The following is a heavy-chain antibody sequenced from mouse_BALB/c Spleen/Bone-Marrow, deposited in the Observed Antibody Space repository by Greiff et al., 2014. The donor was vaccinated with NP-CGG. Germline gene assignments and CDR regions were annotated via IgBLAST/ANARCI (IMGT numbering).Heavy chain of an antibody. Sequence: QVQLKESGPGLVAPSQSLSITCTVSWFSLTSYDINWIRQPPGKGLEWLGVIWTGGGTNYNSAFMSRLSISKDNSKSQVFLKMNSLQTDDTAIYYCVREGAYYGDYDWYFDVWGAGTTVTVSS. CDR3: VREGAYYGDYDWYFDV. J-gene: IGHJ1*01. V-gene: IGHV2-9-2*01. D-gene: IGHD2-13*01. CDR2: IWTGGGT. CDR1: WFSLTSYD.